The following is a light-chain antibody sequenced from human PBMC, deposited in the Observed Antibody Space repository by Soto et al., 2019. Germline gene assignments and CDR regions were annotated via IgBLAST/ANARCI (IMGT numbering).Light chain of an antibody. CDR3: QQYGSSSMYT. CDR2: GAS. Sequence: EIVLTQSPGTLSLSPGERATLSCRASQSVSSNYLAWYQQKPGQAPRLLIYGASYRATGIPDRFSGSGSGTDFTLTISRLELEYFGVYSCQQYGSSSMYTFGQGTNVDIK. V-gene: IGKV3-20*01. J-gene: IGKJ2*01. CDR1: QSVSSNY.